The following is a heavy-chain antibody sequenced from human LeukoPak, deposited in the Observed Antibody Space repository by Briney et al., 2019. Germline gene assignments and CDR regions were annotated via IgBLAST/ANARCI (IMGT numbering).Heavy chain of an antibody. J-gene: IGHJ6*03. CDR1: GFIFTTSA. V-gene: IGHV3-23*01. Sequence: GGSLRLSCEASGFIFTTSAISWVRQAPGKGLEWVSFISSGGGSTYHSDSVRGRFTISRDNSNNTVSLYMHSLRAEDTAVYYCARNRGYSYGGDRYYYYYMDVWGKGTTVTVSS. CDR2: ISSGGGST. CDR3: ARNRGYSYGGDRYYYYYMDV. D-gene: IGHD5-18*01.